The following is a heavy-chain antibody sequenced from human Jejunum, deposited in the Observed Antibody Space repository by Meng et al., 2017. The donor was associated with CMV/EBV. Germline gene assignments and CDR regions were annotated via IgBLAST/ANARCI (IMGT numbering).Heavy chain of an antibody. V-gene: IGHV4-4*07. CDR2: IYPNGNT. CDR1: GGSISSYY. D-gene: IGHD5-18*01. CDR3: ARDAPPNNYGWFDP. J-gene: IGHJ5*02. Sequence: QVQLQESGHGLVKPSETLSLPCTVAGGSISSYYWSWIRQPAGKGLEWIGRIYPNGNTNYNPSLKSRVTMSIDTSKNQFSLKLTSVTAADTAVYYCARDAPPNNYGWFDPWGQGTLVTVSS.